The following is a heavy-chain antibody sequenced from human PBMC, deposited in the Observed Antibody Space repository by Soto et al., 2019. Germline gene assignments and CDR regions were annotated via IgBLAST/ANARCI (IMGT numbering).Heavy chain of an antibody. V-gene: IGHV3-20*04. CDR2: INWNGGST. Sequence: GGSLRLSCGASGFNFENYAIHWVRQAPGKGLEWVSGINWNGGSTGYADSVKGRFTISRDNAKNSLYLQMNSLRAEDTALYYCARVGIAAAVDYWGQGTLVTVSS. CDR1: GFNFENYA. CDR3: ARVGIAAAVDY. D-gene: IGHD6-13*01. J-gene: IGHJ4*02.